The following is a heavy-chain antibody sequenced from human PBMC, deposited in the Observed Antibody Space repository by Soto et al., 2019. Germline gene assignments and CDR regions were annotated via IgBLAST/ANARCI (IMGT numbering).Heavy chain of an antibody. CDR1: GFTFNKHA. D-gene: IGHD6-6*01. J-gene: IGHJ3*01. V-gene: IGHV3-23*01. CDR2: ISGSGSST. Sequence: VGSLRLSCAASGFTFNKHALAWVRQAPGKGLEWVSAISGSGSSTYDSDSVKGRFTISRDNSNNTLYLQMNSLRAEDTALYYCAQDSSIAASTGPFARWGPGTMVTV. CDR3: AQDSSIAASTGPFAR.